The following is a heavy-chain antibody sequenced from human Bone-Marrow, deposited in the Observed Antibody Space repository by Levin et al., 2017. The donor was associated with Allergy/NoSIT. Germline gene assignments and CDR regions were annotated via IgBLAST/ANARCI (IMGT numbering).Heavy chain of an antibody. CDR3: ARGWVIPEPFDY. CDR2: INPFNAGT. V-gene: IGHV1-2*06. CDR1: GYTFTDYH. J-gene: IGHJ4*02. Sequence: ASVKVSCKASGYTFTDYHIHWMRQAPGQGLEWMGRINPFNAGTNYAQKFQGRVTMTRDTSISTAYMELSSLRSDDRAVYYCARGWVIPEPFDYWGQGTLVTVSS. D-gene: IGHD1-14*01.